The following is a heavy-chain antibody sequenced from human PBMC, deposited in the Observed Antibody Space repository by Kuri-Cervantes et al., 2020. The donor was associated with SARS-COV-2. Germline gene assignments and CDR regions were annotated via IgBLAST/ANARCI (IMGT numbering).Heavy chain of an antibody. D-gene: IGHD3-10*01. Sequence: VGSLRLSCAASGITFSSYAMSWVRQAAGKGLEWVSAITDDGGSTYHADSVKGRFTISRDNSKTTLFLQMNSLRAEDTAVSHCVKGSAASRPYYFDSWGQGTLVTVSS. CDR2: ITDDGGST. V-gene: IGHV3-23*01. CDR1: GITFSSYA. CDR3: VKGSAASRPYYFDS. J-gene: IGHJ4*02.